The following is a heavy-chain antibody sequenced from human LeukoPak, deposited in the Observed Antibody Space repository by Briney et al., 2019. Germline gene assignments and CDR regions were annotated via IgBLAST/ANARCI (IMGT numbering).Heavy chain of an antibody. J-gene: IGHJ4*02. V-gene: IGHV3-48*03. CDR2: ISSSGSTI. CDR1: GFTFSSYE. CDR3: AREGQYGSGIDY. Sequence: GGSLRVSCAASGFTFSSYEMNWVRQAPGKGLEWVSYISSSGSTIYYADSVKGRFTISRDNAKNSLYLQMNSLRAEDTAVYYCAREGQYGSGIDYWGQGTLVTVSS. D-gene: IGHD3-10*01.